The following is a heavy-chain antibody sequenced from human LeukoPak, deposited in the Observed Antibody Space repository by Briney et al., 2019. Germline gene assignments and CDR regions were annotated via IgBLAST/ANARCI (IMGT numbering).Heavy chain of an antibody. D-gene: IGHD3-3*01. CDR3: ARDSGFWSGYGPYYYYYMDV. CDR1: GDSITGYY. Sequence: SETLSLTCSVSGDSITGYYWGWIRQPPGKGLEWIGNIYHSGSTNYIPSLKSRVTISIDTSKNQFSLKLSSMTAADTAVYYCARDSGFWSGYGPYYYYYMDVWGKGTTVTVSS. J-gene: IGHJ6*03. CDR2: IYHSGST. V-gene: IGHV4-59*01.